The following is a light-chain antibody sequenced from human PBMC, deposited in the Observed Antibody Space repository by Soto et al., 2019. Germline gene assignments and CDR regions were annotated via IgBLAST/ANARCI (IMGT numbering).Light chain of an antibody. J-gene: IGLJ1*01. CDR1: ELSKQY. CDR2: KDS. CDR3: QSSHDNGDNYL. V-gene: IGLV3-25*02. Sequence: ELTQPPSVSVSPGQTARITCSGDELSKQYGYWYQQKPGQAPVLLICKDSERASGIPERFSGSSSGSTVTLTISGVRAEDEADYYCQSSHDNGDNYLLGNGTKVTVL.